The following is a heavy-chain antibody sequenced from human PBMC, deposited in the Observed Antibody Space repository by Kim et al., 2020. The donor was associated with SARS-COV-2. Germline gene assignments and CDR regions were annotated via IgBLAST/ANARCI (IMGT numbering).Heavy chain of an antibody. V-gene: IGHV1-3*01. CDR1: GYTFTSYA. Sequence: ASVKVSCKASGYTFTSYAMHWVRQAPGQRLEWMGWINAGNGNTKYSQKFQGRVTITRDTSASTAYMELSSLRSEDTAVYYCARGRTTIFGVVIEGFDYWGQGTLVTVSS. D-gene: IGHD3-3*01. CDR2: INAGNGNT. J-gene: IGHJ4*02. CDR3: ARGRTTIFGVVIEGFDY.